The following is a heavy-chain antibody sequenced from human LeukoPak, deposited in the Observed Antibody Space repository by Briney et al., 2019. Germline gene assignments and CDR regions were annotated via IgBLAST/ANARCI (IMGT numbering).Heavy chain of an antibody. J-gene: IGHJ6*02. CDR1: GYTFTGYY. V-gene: IGHV1-2*02. Sequence: ASVKVSCKTSGYTFTGYYMHWVRQAPGHGLEWMGWINPNSGGTNYAQKFQGRVTMTRDTSISTAYMELSRLRSDDTAVYYCARAATYYYDSSGSYGMDVWGQGTTVTVSS. CDR2: INPNSGGT. CDR3: ARAATYYYDSSGSYGMDV. D-gene: IGHD3-22*01.